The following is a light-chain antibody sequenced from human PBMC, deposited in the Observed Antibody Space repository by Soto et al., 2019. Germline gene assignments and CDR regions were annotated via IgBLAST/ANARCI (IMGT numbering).Light chain of an antibody. CDR1: QSVGSY. Sequence: EIVLTQSPATLSLSPGERATLSCRASQSVGSYFAWYQQKPGQAPRLLIYDAFSRAIGIPARFSGSGSGTDFTLTISSLEPEDFAVYFCQQRSSWPLTFGGGTMVEIK. CDR3: QQRSSWPLT. CDR2: DAF. V-gene: IGKV3-11*01. J-gene: IGKJ4*01.